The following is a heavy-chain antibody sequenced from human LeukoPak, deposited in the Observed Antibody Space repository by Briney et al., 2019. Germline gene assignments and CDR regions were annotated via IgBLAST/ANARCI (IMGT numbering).Heavy chain of an antibody. V-gene: IGHV3-7*01. CDR3: ERHCYGSGSYYSYFDH. Sequence: GGSLRLSCAASGFTLRDYRMSWVGPPPGKELEGVAIIKEDGSQKYYVGSVQGRFTLSRDNTKNSLTLQLKSLRAEDTALYYCERHCYGSGSYYSYFDHWGQRTLVTVSS. CDR2: IKEDGSQK. J-gene: IGHJ4*02. D-gene: IGHD3-10*01. CDR1: GFTLRDYR.